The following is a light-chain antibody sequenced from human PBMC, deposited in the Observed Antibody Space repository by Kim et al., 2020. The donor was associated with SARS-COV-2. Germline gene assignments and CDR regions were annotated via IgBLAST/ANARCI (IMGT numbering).Light chain of an antibody. J-gene: IGLJ3*02. Sequence: SYELTQPPSVSVSPGQTASITCSGDKLGDKYACWYQQKPGQSPVLVIYQDSKRPSGIPERFSGSNSGNTATLTIIGTQAMDEADYYCLSWDSSPWVFGGG. CDR3: LSWDSSPWV. CDR1: KLGDKY. CDR2: QDS. V-gene: IGLV3-1*01.